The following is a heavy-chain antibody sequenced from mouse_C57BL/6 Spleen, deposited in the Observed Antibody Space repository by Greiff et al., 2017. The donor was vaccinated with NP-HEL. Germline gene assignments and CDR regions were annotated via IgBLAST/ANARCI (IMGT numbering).Heavy chain of an antibody. D-gene: IGHD1-1*01. V-gene: IGHV1-82*01. J-gene: IGHJ4*01. CDR1: GYAFSSSW. CDR3: ARLLLRPSYAMDY. Sequence: VQLQQSGPELVKPGASVKISCKASGYAFSSSWMNWVKQRPGKGLEWIGRIYPGDGDTNYNGKFKGKATLTADKSSSTAYMQLSSLTSEDSAVYFCARLLLRPSYAMDYWGQGTSVTVSS. CDR2: IYPGDGDT.